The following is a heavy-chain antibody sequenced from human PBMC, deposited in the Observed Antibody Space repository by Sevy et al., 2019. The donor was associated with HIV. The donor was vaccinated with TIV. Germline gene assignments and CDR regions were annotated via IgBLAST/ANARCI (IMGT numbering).Heavy chain of an antibody. CDR1: GFSFTNAW. CDR3: TTVAAAGQYDY. J-gene: IGHJ4*02. V-gene: IGHV3-15*01. CDR2: IKSIPDGGTT. D-gene: IGHD6-13*01. Sequence: GESLKISCAASGFSFTNAWMSGVRQAPGKGLEWVGRIKSIPDGGTTDYPAPVKGRFTISRDDSKNTLFLQMNSLKIEDTGVYYCTTVAAAGQYDYWGQGTLVTVSS.